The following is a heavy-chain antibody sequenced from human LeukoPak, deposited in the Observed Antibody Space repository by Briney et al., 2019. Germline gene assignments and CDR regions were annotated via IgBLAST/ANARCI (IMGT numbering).Heavy chain of an antibody. CDR2: IIPIFGTA. Sequence: GASVKVSCKASGGTFSSYAIGWVRQAPGQGLEWMGGIIPIFGTANYAQKFQGRVTITADESTSTAYMELSSLRSEDTAVYYCAREPYDFWNFDPWGQGTLVTVSS. J-gene: IGHJ5*02. V-gene: IGHV1-69*13. CDR3: AREPYDFWNFDP. CDR1: GGTFSSYA. D-gene: IGHD3-3*01.